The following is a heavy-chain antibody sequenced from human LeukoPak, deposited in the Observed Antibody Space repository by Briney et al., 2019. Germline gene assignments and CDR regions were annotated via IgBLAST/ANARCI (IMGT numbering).Heavy chain of an antibody. J-gene: IGHJ3*02. CDR1: GSSIGAYS. CDR3: ARHRAEMATSTDDAFDM. D-gene: IGHD5-24*01. CDR2: IYTTGST. Sequence: SETLSLTCTVSGSSIGAYSWSWIRQPPGKGLEWIGYIYTTGSTHHNPSLMSRVTLSLDRSKNQFSLRLPYVTAADTAVFYCARHRAEMATSTDDAFDMWGRGKMVSVSS. V-gene: IGHV4-4*09.